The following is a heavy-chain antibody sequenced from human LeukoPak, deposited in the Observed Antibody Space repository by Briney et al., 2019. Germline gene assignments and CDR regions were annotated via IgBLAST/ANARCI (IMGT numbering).Heavy chain of an antibody. V-gene: IGHV5-51*01. CDR3: ARHGVGAGLAAAYY. Sequence: GAALEISWEGSGSIFTSYWIGRGRQLPGKGLEWMGIISPGEYDTRYSPSLQGQVTISADKSINTAYLQWSSLKAPDTAMYYCARHGVGAGLAAAYYWGQGTLVTVPS. CDR1: GSIFTSYW. CDR2: ISPGEYDT. J-gene: IGHJ4*02. D-gene: IGHD6-13*01.